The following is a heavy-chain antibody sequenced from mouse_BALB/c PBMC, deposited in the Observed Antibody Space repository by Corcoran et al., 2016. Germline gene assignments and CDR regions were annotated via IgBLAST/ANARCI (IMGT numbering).Heavy chain of an antibody. D-gene: IGHD2-10*01. CDR1: GYTFTNYG. V-gene: IGHV9-3-1*01. CDR3: ARSSYGNYVRYAMDY. J-gene: IGHJ4*01. CDR2: INTYTGEP. Sequence: QIQLVQSGPELKKPGETVKISCKASGYTFTNYGMNWVKQDPGKGLKWMGWINTYTGEPTYADDFKGRFAFSLETSASTAYLQINNLKNEDTATYFCARSSYGNYVRYAMDYWGQGTSVTVSS.